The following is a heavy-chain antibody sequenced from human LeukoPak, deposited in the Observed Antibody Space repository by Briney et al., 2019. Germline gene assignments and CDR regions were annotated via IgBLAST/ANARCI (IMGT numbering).Heavy chain of an antibody. CDR2: LNTAGSST. CDR3: ARSNGDVDY. D-gene: IGHD2-8*01. CDR1: AFTLINYW. V-gene: IGHV3-74*03. J-gene: IGHJ4*02. Sequence: GGSLRLYCEASAFTLINYWMHCFRQAPGKGPVCVSRLNTAGSSTTYADSVKGRFTISRDNARNTLYLQMNSLRAEDTAVYYCARSNGDVDYWGQGTLVSVAS.